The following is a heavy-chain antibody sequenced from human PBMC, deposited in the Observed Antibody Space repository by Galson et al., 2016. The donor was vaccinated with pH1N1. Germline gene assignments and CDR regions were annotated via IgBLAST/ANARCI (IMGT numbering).Heavy chain of an antibody. J-gene: IGHJ6*02. Sequence: PVKVSCKASADTFNRYGITWVLQAPGQGLQWMGWINARNGYTRISQKFQGRVTMTTDTTTRTVYMDLGSLKSDDTGVYYCARGRGDLAGYYYGLDVWGQGTTVTVSS. CDR1: ADTFNRYG. CDR3: ARGRGDLAGYYYGLDV. CDR2: INARNGYT. V-gene: IGHV1-18*01.